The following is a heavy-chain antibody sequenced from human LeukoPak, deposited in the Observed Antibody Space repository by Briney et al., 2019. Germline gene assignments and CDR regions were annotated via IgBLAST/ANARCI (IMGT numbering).Heavy chain of an antibody. V-gene: IGHV4-4*07. CDR1: GGSISSYY. D-gene: IGHD3-22*01. Sequence: SETLSLTCTVSGGSISSYYWSWIRQPAGKGLEWIGRIYTSGSTNYNPSLKSRVTMSVDTSKNQFSLKLSSVTAADTAVYYCARDHYYDSSGSRNFDYWGPGTPVTVSS. CDR3: ARDHYYDSSGSRNFDY. J-gene: IGHJ4*02. CDR2: IYTSGST.